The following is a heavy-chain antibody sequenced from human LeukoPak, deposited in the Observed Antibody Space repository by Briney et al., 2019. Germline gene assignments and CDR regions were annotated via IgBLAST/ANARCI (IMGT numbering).Heavy chain of an antibody. D-gene: IGHD3-10*01. CDR3: ARDNVYGSGTEY. CDR1: GFTFSTNA. J-gene: IGHJ4*02. CDR2: TSYDEGHK. Sequence: GGSLRLSCAASGFTFSTNAMHWVRQAPGKGLEWVAVTSYDEGHKYYADSVKGRFTISRDTANNTLYLQMNSLRAENTAVYYCARDNVYGSGTEYWGQGTLVTVSS. V-gene: IGHV3-30-3*01.